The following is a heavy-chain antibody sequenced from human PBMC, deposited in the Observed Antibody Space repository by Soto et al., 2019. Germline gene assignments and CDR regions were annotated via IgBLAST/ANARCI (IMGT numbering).Heavy chain of an antibody. J-gene: IGHJ4*02. CDR1: GGTFSSYA. Sequence: QVQLVQSGAEVKKPGSSVKVSCKASGGTFSSYAISWVRQAPGQGLEWMGGIIPIFGTANYAQKFQGRVTITADESTSTAYMELSSLRSEDAAVYYCARVGNAVGFGEPFFDYWGQGTLVTVPS. D-gene: IGHD3-10*01. CDR2: IIPIFGTA. V-gene: IGHV1-69*01. CDR3: ARVGNAVGFGEPFFDY.